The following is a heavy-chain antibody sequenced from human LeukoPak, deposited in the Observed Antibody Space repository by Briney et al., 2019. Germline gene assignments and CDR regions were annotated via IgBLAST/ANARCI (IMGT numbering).Heavy chain of an antibody. Sequence: AGGSLRLSCAASGFTFSSYAMSWVRQAPGKGLEWVSAISGSGGSTYYADSVKGRFTISRDNSKNTLYLQMNSLRADDTAVYYCAKLHSYGNYFFDCWGQGTLVTVSS. CDR3: AKLHSYGNYFFDC. D-gene: IGHD5-18*01. V-gene: IGHV3-23*01. CDR2: ISGSGGST. J-gene: IGHJ4*02. CDR1: GFTFSSYA.